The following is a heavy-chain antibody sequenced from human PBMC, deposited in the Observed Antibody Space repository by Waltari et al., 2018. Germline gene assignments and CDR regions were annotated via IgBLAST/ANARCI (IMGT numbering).Heavy chain of an antibody. D-gene: IGHD1-26*01. Sequence: VQLSQSGGGVLEQRGSLLSASSSPDSHFSCVGLHWVRQAPGKGLEWVAFIGYDENDKYYGGSVKGRFTISRDNSKNMLYVEMNSLRPEDTGLYYCASYTGSPSRPGPPSLWGQGTLVIVSS. J-gene: IGHJ4*02. V-gene: IGHV3-30*02. CDR2: IGYDENDK. CDR3: ASYTGSPSRPGPPSL. CDR1: DSHFSCVG.